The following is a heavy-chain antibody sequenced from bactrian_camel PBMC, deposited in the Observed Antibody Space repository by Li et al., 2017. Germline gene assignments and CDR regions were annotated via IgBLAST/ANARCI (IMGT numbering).Heavy chain of an antibody. CDR1: GFTFSDYT. CDR3: VRRPLVASHLPAF. Sequence: VQLVESGGDLVRPGGSLRLSCAASGFTFSDYTMTWDRQAPGKGLEWVSDINSSGRSTNYADSVKGRFTISRDDPRNTLYLQMDDLKPEDTAVYYCVRRPLVASHLPAFWGQGTQVTVS. D-gene: IGHD1*01. V-gene: IGHV3S40*01. J-gene: IGHJ4*01. CDR2: INSSGRST.